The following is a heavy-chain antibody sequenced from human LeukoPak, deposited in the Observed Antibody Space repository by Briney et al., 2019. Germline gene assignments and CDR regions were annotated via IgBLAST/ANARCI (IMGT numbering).Heavy chain of an antibody. CDR3: AKGRIAVAFFCDDPFDLDY. CDR2: ISGSGGST. D-gene: IGHD6-19*01. CDR1: GFTFSSYA. J-gene: IGHJ4*02. V-gene: IGHV3-23*01. Sequence: PGGSLRLSCAASGFTFSSYAMSWVRQAPGKVLEWVSAISGSGGSTYYADSVKGRFTISRDNSKNTLYLQMNSLRAEDTAVYYCAKGRIAVAFFCDDPFDLDYWGQGTLVTVSS.